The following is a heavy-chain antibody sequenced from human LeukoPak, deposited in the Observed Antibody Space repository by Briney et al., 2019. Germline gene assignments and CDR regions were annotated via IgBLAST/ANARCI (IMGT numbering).Heavy chain of an antibody. CDR3: ARDSSSSWPSDAFDI. CDR2: VSHSVNP. Sequence: SETLSLTCTVSGGSVSRYFWSWIRQPPGKGLEWIAHVSHSVNPNYNPSLKSRVTISLDTSKNQFSLKMSSVTAADTAVYYCARDSSSSWPSDAFDIWGQGTMVTVSS. J-gene: IGHJ3*02. CDR1: GGSVSRYF. V-gene: IGHV4-59*02. D-gene: IGHD6-13*01.